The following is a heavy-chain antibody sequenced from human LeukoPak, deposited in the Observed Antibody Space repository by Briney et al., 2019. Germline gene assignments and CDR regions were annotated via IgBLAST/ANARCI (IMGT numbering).Heavy chain of an antibody. CDR3: ANYSGSSRWFDY. D-gene: IGHD6-13*01. V-gene: IGHV3-33*06. CDR2: IWYDGSNK. Sequence: GGSLRLSCAASGFTFSSYGMHWVRQAPGKGLEWVAVIWYDGSNKYYADSVKGRFTISRDNSKNTLYLQMNSLRAEDTAVYYCANYSGSSRWFDYWGQGTLVTVYS. J-gene: IGHJ4*02. CDR1: GFTFSSYG.